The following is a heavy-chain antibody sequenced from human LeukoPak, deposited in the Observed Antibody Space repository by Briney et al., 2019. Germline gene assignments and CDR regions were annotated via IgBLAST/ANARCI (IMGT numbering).Heavy chain of an antibody. Sequence: SVKVSFKASGGTFSSYAISWVRQAPGQGLEWMGRIIPIFGTANYAQKFQGRVTITTDESTSTAYMELSSLRSEDTAVYYCARVRAAAGTWLDYWGQGTLVTVSS. CDR1: GGTFSSYA. D-gene: IGHD6-13*01. CDR2: IIPIFGTA. CDR3: ARVRAAAGTWLDY. J-gene: IGHJ4*02. V-gene: IGHV1-69*05.